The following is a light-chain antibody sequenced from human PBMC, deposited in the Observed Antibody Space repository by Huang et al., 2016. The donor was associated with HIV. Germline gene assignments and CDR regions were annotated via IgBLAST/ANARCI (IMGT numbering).Light chain of an antibody. CDR2: GAS. CDR1: QSVTSSY. Sequence: EIVLTQSPGTLSLSPGERATLSCRASQSVTSSYLAGYQQSRGQAPRLLIYGASSRATGIPVRFSGSGSGTDFTLTITRLEPEDFAVYFCHQYGSLPLTFGGGTKVEIK. CDR3: HQYGSLPLT. J-gene: IGKJ4*01. V-gene: IGKV3-20*01.